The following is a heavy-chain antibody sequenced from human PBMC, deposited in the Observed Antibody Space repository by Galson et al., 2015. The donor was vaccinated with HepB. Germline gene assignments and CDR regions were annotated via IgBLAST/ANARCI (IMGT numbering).Heavy chain of an antibody. CDR1: GFTFSSYW. J-gene: IGHJ6*03. CDR2: IKQDGSEK. CDR3: ARDASSSWYGYYYYMDV. Sequence: SLRLSCAASGFTFSSYWMSWVRQAPGKGLEWVANIKQDGSEKYYVDSVKGRFTISRDNAKNSLYLQMNSLRAEDTAVYYCARDASSSWYGYYYYMDVWGKGTTVTVSS. V-gene: IGHV3-7*01. D-gene: IGHD6-13*01.